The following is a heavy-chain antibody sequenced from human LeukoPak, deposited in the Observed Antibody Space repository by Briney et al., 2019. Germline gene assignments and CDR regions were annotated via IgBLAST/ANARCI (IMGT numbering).Heavy chain of an antibody. CDR3: ARETSQKGAHYMDV. CDR1: GYSISSGYY. Sequence: PSETLSLTCTVSGYSISSGYYWGWIRQPPGKGLEWIGSFYDSGNTYYNPSLKSRVTISVDTSKNQFSLKVRSVTAADTAVYFCARETSQKGAHYMDVWGKGTTVAISS. CDR2: FYDSGNT. V-gene: IGHV4-38-2*02. J-gene: IGHJ6*03. D-gene: IGHD3-16*01.